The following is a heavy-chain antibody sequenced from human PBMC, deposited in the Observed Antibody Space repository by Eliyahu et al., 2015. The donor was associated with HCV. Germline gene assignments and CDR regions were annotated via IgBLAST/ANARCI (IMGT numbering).Heavy chain of an antibody. CDR2: IEPSGGST. Sequence: QVQLVXSGAEVKKPGASVKVSCEASGYTFTTYYLHWVRQAPGQGLEWMGLIEPSGGSTTFAQNFQGRVTMTRDTSTSTVYMELYSLRSEDTAVYYCARDQGIRGFDYWGQGTLVTVSS. CDR3: ARDQGIRGFDY. D-gene: IGHD3-10*01. V-gene: IGHV1-46*03. CDR1: GYTFTTYY. J-gene: IGHJ4*02.